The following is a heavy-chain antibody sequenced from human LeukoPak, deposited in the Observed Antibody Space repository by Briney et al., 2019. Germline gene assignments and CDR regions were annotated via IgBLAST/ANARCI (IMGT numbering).Heavy chain of an antibody. D-gene: IGHD2-21*01. CDR3: AKGEVLVGVGYFDY. CDR2: VSGSGDGT. Sequence: LSGGSLRLSCAASGFTFSSYALSWVRQAPGKGLEWVSVVSGSGDGTYYADSVKGRFTVSRDNSKKTLYLQMNSLRGEDTAIYYCAKGEVLVGVGYFDYWGQGTLVTVSS. J-gene: IGHJ4*02. V-gene: IGHV3-23*01. CDR1: GFTFSSYA.